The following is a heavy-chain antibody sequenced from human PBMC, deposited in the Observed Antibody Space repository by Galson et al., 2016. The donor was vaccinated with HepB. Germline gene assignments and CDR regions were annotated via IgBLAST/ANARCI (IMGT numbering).Heavy chain of an antibody. CDR1: DYTFISYG. D-gene: IGHD4-11*01. Sequence: SVKVSCKASDYTFISYGISWVRQAPGQGLEWMGWISPYNGNTKYLEKFQGRVTMTADTSTSTAYMELRSLRSDDTAVYYCARENDYSRYDPGYYYYGMDVWGQGTAVTVPS. J-gene: IGHJ6*02. V-gene: IGHV1-18*01. CDR3: ARENDYSRYDPGYYYYGMDV. CDR2: ISPYNGNT.